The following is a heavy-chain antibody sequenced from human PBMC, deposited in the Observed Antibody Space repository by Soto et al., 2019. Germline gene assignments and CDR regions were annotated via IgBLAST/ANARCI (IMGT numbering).Heavy chain of an antibody. CDR2: ISWNSGSI. CDR3: ASYGSGSYYPEYYYYMDV. Sequence: EVQLVESGGGLVQPGRSLRLSCAASGFTFDDYAMHWVRQAPGKGLEWVSGISWNSGSIGYADSVKGRFTISRDNAKNSLYLQMNSLRAEDTALYYCASYGSGSYYPEYYYYMDVWGKGTTVTVSS. V-gene: IGHV3-9*01. CDR1: GFTFDDYA. J-gene: IGHJ6*03. D-gene: IGHD3-10*01.